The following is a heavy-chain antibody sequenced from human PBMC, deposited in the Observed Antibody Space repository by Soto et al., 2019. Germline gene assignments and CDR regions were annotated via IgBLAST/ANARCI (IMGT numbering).Heavy chain of an antibody. Sequence: ASVKVSCKASGYTFTSYGISWVRQAPGQGLEWMGWISAYNGNTNYAQKLQGRVTMTTDTSTSTAYMELRSLRSDDTAVYYCAKDDNYCAGGICYDVFDIWGQGTMVTVSS. J-gene: IGHJ3*02. CDR1: GYTFTSYG. V-gene: IGHV1-18*01. CDR3: AKDDNYCAGGICYDVFDI. CDR2: ISAYNGNT. D-gene: IGHD2-8*02.